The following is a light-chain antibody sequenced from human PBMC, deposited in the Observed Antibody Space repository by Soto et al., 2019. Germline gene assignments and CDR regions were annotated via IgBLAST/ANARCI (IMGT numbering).Light chain of an antibody. V-gene: IGLV1-44*01. CDR1: SSNIGSNT. CDR2: NNN. CDR3: AAWDDSLNGLV. Sequence: QSVLTQPPSASGTPGQRGTISCSGSSSNIGSNTVNWYQQLPGTAPKLLIYNNNQRPSGVPDRFSGSKSGTSASLAISGLQSEDEADYYFAAWDDSLNGLVFGTGTKVTVL. J-gene: IGLJ1*01.